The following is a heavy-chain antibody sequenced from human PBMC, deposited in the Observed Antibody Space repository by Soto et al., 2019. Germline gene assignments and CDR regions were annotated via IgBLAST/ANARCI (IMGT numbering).Heavy chain of an antibody. J-gene: IGHJ3*02. CDR1: GGTFSSYA. D-gene: IGHD4-17*01. CDR3: ARVKGDYGDYMDAFDI. CDR2: IIPIFGTA. Sequence: QVQLVQSGAEVKKPGSSVKVSCKASGGTFSSYAISWVRQAPGQGLEWMGGIIPIFGTANYAQKFQGRVTITADESTSTAYMELSRLRSEDTAVYYCARVKGDYGDYMDAFDIWGQGTMVTVSS. V-gene: IGHV1-69*01.